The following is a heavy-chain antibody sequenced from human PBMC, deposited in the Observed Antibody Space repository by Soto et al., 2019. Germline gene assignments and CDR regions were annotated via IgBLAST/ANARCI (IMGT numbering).Heavy chain of an antibody. CDR2: IIPILGET. Sequence: QVQLVQSGAEVKKPGSSVRVSCKASGTIFSSYTISWVRQAPGQGLEWMGRIIPILGETNSAQKFQGRVTLTADKSTNTAYMELNSLRLEETAVYYCARGLGGRMDVWGQGTMVTVSS. V-gene: IGHV1-69*08. CDR1: GTIFSSYT. D-gene: IGHD3-16*01. CDR3: ARGLGGRMDV. J-gene: IGHJ6*02.